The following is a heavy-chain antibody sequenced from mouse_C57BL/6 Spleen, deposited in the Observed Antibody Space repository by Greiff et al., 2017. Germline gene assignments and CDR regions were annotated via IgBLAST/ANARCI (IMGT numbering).Heavy chain of an antibody. V-gene: IGHV1-80*01. CDR2: MYPGDGDT. CDR3: VYAMDY. Sequence: QVQLQQSGAELVKPGASVKISCKASGYAFSSYWLNWVKQRPGTGLEWIGQMYPGDGDTNYNGKFKGKATLTADKSYSTAYMQLSVLTSEDSAVLFCVYAMDYWGQGPSVTVSS. J-gene: IGHJ4*01. CDR1: GYAFSSYW.